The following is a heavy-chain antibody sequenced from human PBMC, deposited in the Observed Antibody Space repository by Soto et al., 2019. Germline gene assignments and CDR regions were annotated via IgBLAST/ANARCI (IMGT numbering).Heavy chain of an antibody. CDR2: ISAYNGNT. CDR1: GYTFTSYG. V-gene: IGHV1-18*01. J-gene: IGHJ6*02. D-gene: IGHD2-2*02. CDR3: AREMVVPAAIGYYGMDV. Sequence: ASVKVSCKASGYTFTSYGISWVRQAPGQGLEWMGWISAYNGNTNYAQKLQGRVTMTTDTSKSTAYMELRSLRSDDTAVYYCAREMVVPAAIGYYGMDVWGQGTTVTVSS.